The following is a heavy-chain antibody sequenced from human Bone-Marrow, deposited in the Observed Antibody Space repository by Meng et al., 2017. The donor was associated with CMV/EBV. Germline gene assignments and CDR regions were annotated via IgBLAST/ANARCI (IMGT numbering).Heavy chain of an antibody. CDR2: INPSGGST. CDR1: GYTFTSYY. V-gene: IGHV1-46*01. D-gene: IGHD2-2*01. Sequence: ASVKVSCKASGYTFTSYYMHWVRQAPGQGLEWMGIINPSGGSTSYAQKFQGRVTMTRDTSTSTVYMELSSLRSEDTAVYYCARDWPLGVVVPAAIGNWFDPWVRGPL. J-gene: IGHJ5*02. CDR3: ARDWPLGVVVPAAIGNWFDP.